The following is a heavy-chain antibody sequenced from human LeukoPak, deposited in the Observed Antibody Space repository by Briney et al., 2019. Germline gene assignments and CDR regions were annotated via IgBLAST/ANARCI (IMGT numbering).Heavy chain of an antibody. CDR3: ARDNGWQYCSGGSCYLLDY. J-gene: IGHJ4*02. CDR1: GGTFSSYA. V-gene: IGHV1-69*06. D-gene: IGHD2-15*01. Sequence: SVTVSCEASGGTFSSYAISWVRQAPGQGLEWMGGIIPIFGTANYAQKFQGRVTITADKSTSTAYMELSSLRSEDTAVYYCARDNGWQYCSGGSCYLLDYWGQGTLVTVSS. CDR2: IIPIFGTA.